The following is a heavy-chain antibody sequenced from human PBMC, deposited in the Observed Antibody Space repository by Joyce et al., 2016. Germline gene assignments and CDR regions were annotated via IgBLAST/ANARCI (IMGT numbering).Heavy chain of an antibody. J-gene: IGHJ4*02. Sequence: QVQLVQSGAEVKKPGASVKVSCKTSGYTFTGYYLHWVRQAPGQGREWMGWINPNSGGTNYAQKFQGRVTMTRDTSITTAYMELRSLRSDDTAAFYCARDGGSGYSSDYWGQGTLVTVSS. CDR2: INPNSGGT. CDR1: GYTFTGYY. D-gene: IGHD5-18*01. CDR3: ARDGGSGYSSDY. V-gene: IGHV1-2*02.